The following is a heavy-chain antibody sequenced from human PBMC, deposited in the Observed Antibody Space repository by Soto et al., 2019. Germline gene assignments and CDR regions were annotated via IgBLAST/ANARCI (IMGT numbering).Heavy chain of an antibody. CDR2: ISAYDDNT. CDR1: GYIFTSYG. Sequence: ASVKISCKASGYIFTSYGISWVRQAPGQGLEWLGWISAYDDNTKYAQTLQGRVSMSTDTSTNTAYMELRSLRSDDTAMYYCARVVGALGHWFDPWGQGTLVTVSS. CDR3: ARVVGALGHWFDP. D-gene: IGHD1-26*01. V-gene: IGHV1-18*01. J-gene: IGHJ5*02.